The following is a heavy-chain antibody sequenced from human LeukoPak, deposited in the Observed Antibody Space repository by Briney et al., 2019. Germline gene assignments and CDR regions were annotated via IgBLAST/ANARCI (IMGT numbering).Heavy chain of an antibody. CDR1: GYTFTSYY. Sequence: ASVKVSCKASGYTFTSYYMHWVRQAPGQGLEWMGIINPSGGSTSYAQKFQGRVTMTRDTSTSTVYMELSSLRSEDTAVYYCARDLPYCDILTGYYSSTNWFDPWGQGTLVTVSS. V-gene: IGHV1-46*01. CDR2: INPSGGST. J-gene: IGHJ5*02. D-gene: IGHD3-9*01. CDR3: ARDLPYCDILTGYYSSTNWFDP.